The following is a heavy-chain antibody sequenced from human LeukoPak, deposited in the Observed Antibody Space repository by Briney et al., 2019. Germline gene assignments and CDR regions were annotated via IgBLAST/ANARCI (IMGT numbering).Heavy chain of an antibody. V-gene: IGHV4-61*01. CDR1: GGSISSSSYY. J-gene: IGHJ5*02. CDR2: IYYSGST. D-gene: IGHD2-15*01. Sequence: SETLSLTCTVSGGSISSSSYYWSWIRQPPGKGLEWIGYIYYSGSTNYNPSLKSRVTISVDTSKNQFSLKLSSVTAADTAVYYCARDQGDCSGGSRYVWFDPWGQGTLVTVSS. CDR3: ARDQGDCSGGSRYVWFDP.